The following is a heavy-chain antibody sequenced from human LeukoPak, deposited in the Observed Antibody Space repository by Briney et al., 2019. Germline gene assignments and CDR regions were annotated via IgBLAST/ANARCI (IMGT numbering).Heavy chain of an antibody. CDR1: GFTFSDYY. CDR3: ASRYCSGGSCHFDY. CDR2: LSGSGNTI. J-gene: IGHJ4*02. D-gene: IGHD2-15*01. V-gene: IGHV3-11*01. Sequence: GGSLRPSCAASGFTFSDYYMSWIRQAPGKGLEWVSYLSGSGNTIYYADSVKGRFTISRDNAKNSLYLQMNNLGAEDTAVYFCASRYCSGGSCHFDYWGQGTLVTVSS.